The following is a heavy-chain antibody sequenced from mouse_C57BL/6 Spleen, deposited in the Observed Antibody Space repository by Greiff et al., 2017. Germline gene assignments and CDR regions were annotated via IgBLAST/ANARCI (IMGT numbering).Heavy chain of an antibody. CDR1: GYAFSSYW. CDR3: ARKALDYGSSYAAMDY. CDR2: IYPGDGDT. D-gene: IGHD1-1*01. J-gene: IGHJ4*01. Sequence: VQLQQSGAELVKPGASVKISCKASGYAFSSYWMNWVKQRPGKGLEWIGQIYPGDGDTNYNGKFKGKATLTADKSSSTAYMQLSSLTSEDSAVXFCARKALDYGSSYAAMDYWGQGTSVTVSS. V-gene: IGHV1-80*01.